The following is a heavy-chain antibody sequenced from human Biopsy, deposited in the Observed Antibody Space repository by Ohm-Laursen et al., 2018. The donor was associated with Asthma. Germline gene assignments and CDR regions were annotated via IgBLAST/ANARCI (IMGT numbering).Heavy chain of an antibody. D-gene: IGHD6-13*01. CDR3: ARGYSTSWYFGY. Sequence: SLRLSCAASGFTFSSYAMHWVRQAPGKGLEWVAYISSRGSNLYYADSVKGRFTISRDNPKKSVYLQLDSLRVEDTAVYYCARGYSTSWYFGYWGQGTVVTVSS. CDR1: GFTFSSYA. J-gene: IGHJ4*02. V-gene: IGHV3-48*03. CDR2: ISSRGSNL.